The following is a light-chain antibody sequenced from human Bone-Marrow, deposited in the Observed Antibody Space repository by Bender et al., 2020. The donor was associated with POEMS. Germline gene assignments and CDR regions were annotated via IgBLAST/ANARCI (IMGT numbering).Light chain of an antibody. CDR1: NIGSKT. J-gene: IGLJ1*01. CDR2: DDS. V-gene: IGLV3-21*02. CDR3: SSYAGNNNYV. Sequence: SVLTQPPSVSVAPGQTARITCGGHNIGSKTVHWYQQKPGQAPVLVVRDDSDRPSGIPERFSGSNSGNTATLTISGLQGEDEAHYYCSSYAGNNNYVFGGGTKVTVL.